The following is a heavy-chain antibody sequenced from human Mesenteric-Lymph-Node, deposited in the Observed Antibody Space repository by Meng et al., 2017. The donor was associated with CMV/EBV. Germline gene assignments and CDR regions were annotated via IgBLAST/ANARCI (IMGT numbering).Heavy chain of an antibody. V-gene: IGHV4-61*01. CDR3: ARVGGYYDSSGYLGY. CDR1: GGSISSNNYY. J-gene: IGHJ4*02. D-gene: IGHD3-22*01. Sequence: SETLSLTCTVSGGSISSNNYYWSWIRQPPGKGLEWIGYIYYSGSTNYNPSLKSRVTISVDTSKNQFSLKLSSVTAADTAVYYCARVGGYYDSSGYLGYWGQGTLVTVSS. CDR2: IYYSGST.